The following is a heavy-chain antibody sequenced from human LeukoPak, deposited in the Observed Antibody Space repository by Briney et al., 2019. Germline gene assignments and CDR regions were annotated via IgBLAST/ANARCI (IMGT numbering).Heavy chain of an antibody. J-gene: IGHJ6*03. D-gene: IGHD3-10*02. CDR2: IYYSGST. CDR1: GGSISSYY. V-gene: IGHV4-59*01. Sequence: SETLSLTCTVSGGSISSYYWSWIRQPPGKGLEWIGYIYYSGSTNYNPSLKSRVTISVDTSKNQFSLKLSSVTAADTAVYYCARDVRVPYYYMDVWGKGTTVTVSS. CDR3: ARDVRVPYYYMDV.